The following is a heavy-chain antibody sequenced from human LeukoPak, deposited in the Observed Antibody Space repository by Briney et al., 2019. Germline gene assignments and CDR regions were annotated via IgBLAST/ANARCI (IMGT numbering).Heavy chain of an antibody. J-gene: IGHJ4*02. Sequence: SETLSLXCTVSGGSISSYYWSWIWQPPGKGLEWIGYIYYSGSTNYNPSLKSRVTLSVDTSKNQFSLKLSSVTAADTAVYYCARVSGTGTTPFDCWGQGTLVTVSS. D-gene: IGHD1-7*01. V-gene: IGHV4-59*01. CDR1: GGSISSYY. CDR3: ARVSGTGTTPFDC. CDR2: IYYSGST.